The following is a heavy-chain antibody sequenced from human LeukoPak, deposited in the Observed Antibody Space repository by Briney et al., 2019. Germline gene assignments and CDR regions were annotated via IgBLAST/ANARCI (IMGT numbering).Heavy chain of an antibody. CDR3: ARVFHCSSTSCYTYAPDRNYYYYYMDV. J-gene: IGHJ6*03. CDR1: GGTISSYY. CDR2: IYYSGST. V-gene: IGHV4-59*01. Sequence: PSETLSLTCTVSGGTISSYYWSWIRQPPGKGLEWIGYIYYSGSTNYNPSLKSRVTISVDTSKDQFSLKLSSVTAADTAVYYCARVFHCSSTSCYTYAPDRNYYYYYMDVWGKGTTVTVSS. D-gene: IGHD2-2*02.